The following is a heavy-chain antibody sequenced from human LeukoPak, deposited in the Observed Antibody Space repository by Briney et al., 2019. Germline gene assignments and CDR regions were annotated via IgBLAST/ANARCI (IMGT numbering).Heavy chain of an antibody. CDR1: GFTFSSYA. D-gene: IGHD5-24*01. Sequence: GRSLRLSCAASGFTFSSYAMHWVRQAPGKGLEWVAVISYDGSNKYYADSVKGRFTISRDNAKNSLYLQMNSLRAEDTAVYYCARDRWYYYGMDVWGQGTTVTASS. J-gene: IGHJ6*02. CDR2: ISYDGSNK. CDR3: ARDRWYYYGMDV. V-gene: IGHV3-30*04.